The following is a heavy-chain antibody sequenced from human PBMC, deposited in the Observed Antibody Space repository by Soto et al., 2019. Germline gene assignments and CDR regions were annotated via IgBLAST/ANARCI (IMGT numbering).Heavy chain of an antibody. CDR2: IDHSGYT. D-gene: IGHD3-3*01. J-gene: IGHJ5*02. Sequence: SETLSLTCAVYGGSFSGYYWNWIRQPPGKGLEWIGEIDHSGYTNYNPSLKSRVTISVDTSKNQFSLRLTSVTAADTAVYYCARVRDWFDPWGQGTQVTGSS. V-gene: IGHV4-34*01. CDR3: ARVRDWFDP. CDR1: GGSFSGYY.